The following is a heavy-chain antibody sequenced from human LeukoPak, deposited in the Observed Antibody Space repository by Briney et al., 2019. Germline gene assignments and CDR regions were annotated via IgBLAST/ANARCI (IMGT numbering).Heavy chain of an antibody. Sequence: GGSLRLSCAASGFNSDDYGMSWVRQAPGKGLEWVSAISGSGGSTYYADSVKGRFTISRDNSKNTLYLQMNSLSAEDTAVYYCAKVGGERSSSSSWPEYFDYWGQGTLVTVSS. CDR1: GFNSDDYG. D-gene: IGHD6-13*01. CDR3: AKVGGERSSSSSWPEYFDY. CDR2: ISGSGGST. J-gene: IGHJ4*02. V-gene: IGHV3-23*01.